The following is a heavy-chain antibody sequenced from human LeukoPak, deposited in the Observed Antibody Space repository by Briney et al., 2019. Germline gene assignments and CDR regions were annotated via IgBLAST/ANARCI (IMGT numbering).Heavy chain of an antibody. CDR2: IYPADSST. Sequence: GESLKISCKASGYSFTTYWIGWVRQAPGKGLEWMGIIYPADSSTEYSPSFQGQVTISADKSISTAYLQWSSLKASDTAMYYCARPLGLGGLNPFDYWGQGTLVTVSS. CDR3: ARPLGLGGLNPFDY. CDR1: GYSFTTYW. D-gene: IGHD3-16*01. V-gene: IGHV5-51*01. J-gene: IGHJ4*02.